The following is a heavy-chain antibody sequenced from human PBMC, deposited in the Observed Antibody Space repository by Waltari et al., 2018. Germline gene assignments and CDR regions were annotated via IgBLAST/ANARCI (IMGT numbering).Heavy chain of an antibody. J-gene: IGHJ6*03. CDR3: ARVFGYYYYYMDV. CDR2: INDSGRT. D-gene: IGHD3-3*01. CDR1: GGSLRGYH. V-gene: IGHV4-34*02. Sequence: QVQLQQWGAGLLKPSETLSLTCGVSGGSLRGYHCTWIRQPPGKGLEWIGEINDSGRTTYNPSLESRVTVSIDTANNQFSLRVRSVTAADTAVYYCARVFGYYYYYMDVWGKGTTVTISS.